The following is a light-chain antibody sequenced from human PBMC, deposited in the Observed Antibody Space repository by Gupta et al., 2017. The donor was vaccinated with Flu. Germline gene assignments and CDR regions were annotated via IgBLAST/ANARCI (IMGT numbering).Light chain of an antibody. Sequence: SYVLTQPPSVSVAPGQTAKITCGGYNIGSKSVHWFQQRPGQAPILVVYDDSDRPSGLPERFSGSKSANTATLTISRVEAGDEADYSCQVWDSSTDHWLFGGGTKLTVL. CDR2: DDS. CDR3: QVWDSSTDHWL. V-gene: IGLV3-21*02. CDR1: NIGSKS. J-gene: IGLJ3*02.